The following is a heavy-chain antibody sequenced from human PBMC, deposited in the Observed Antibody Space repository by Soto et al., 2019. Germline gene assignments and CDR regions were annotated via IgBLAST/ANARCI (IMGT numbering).Heavy chain of an antibody. CDR2: ISAYNGNT. J-gene: IGHJ6*02. D-gene: IGHD4-17*01. CDR3: ARDGVLTVTTAADYYYYYGMDV. V-gene: IGHV1-18*01. Sequence: GASVKVSCKASGYTFTSYGISWVRQAPGQGLEWMGWISAYNGNTNYAQKLQGRVTMTTDTSTSTAYMELRSLRSDDTAVYYCARDGVLTVTTAADYYYYYGMDVWGQGTTVTVSS. CDR1: GYTFTSYG.